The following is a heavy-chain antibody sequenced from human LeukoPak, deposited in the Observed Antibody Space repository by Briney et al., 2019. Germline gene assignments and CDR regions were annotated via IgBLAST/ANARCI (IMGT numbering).Heavy chain of an antibody. V-gene: IGHV1-18*01. CDR1: GYTFTSYG. CDR2: ISAYNDNT. J-gene: IGHJ4*02. Sequence: ASVKVSCKASGYTFTSYGISWVRQAPGQGLEWMGWISAYNDNTNYAQKLQGRVTMTTDTSTSTAYMELRSLRSDDTAVYYCARDSYYDILTGLDYWGQGTLVTVSS. D-gene: IGHD3-9*01. CDR3: ARDSYYDILTGLDY.